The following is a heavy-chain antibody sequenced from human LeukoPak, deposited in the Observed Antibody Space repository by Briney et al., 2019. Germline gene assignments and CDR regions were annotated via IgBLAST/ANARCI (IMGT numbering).Heavy chain of an antibody. D-gene: IGHD3-22*01. J-gene: IGHJ4*02. V-gene: IGHV4-30-2*01. Sequence: SETLSLTCAVSGGSISSGGYSRSWIRQPPGKGLEWIGYIYHSGSTYYNPSLKSRVTISVDRSKNQFSLKLSSVTAADTAVYYCARGGAYYYDSSGYMFDYWGQGTLVTVSS. CDR1: GGSISSGGYS. CDR2: IYHSGST. CDR3: ARGGAYYYDSSGYMFDY.